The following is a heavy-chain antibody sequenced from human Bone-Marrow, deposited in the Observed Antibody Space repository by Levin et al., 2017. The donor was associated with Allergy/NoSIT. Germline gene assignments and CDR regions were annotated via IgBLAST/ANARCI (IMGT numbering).Heavy chain of an antibody. CDR1: GFSLSDANMG. Sequence: ESGPTLVKPTETLTLTCTVSGFSLSDANMGVSWVRQSPGKALEWLTHIFSDDSKSYTTSLRGRLTVAKDTSKSQVVLTMTDMGPVDTGTYYCARTNYPGECETGNCFFWFDPWGQGTEVTVSS. CDR3: ARTNYPGECETGNCFFWFDP. D-gene: IGHD7-27*01. CDR2: IFSDDSK. J-gene: IGHJ5*02. V-gene: IGHV2-26*01.